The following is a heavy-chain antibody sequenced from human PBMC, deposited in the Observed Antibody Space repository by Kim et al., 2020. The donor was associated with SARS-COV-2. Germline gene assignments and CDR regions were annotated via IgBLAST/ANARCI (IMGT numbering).Heavy chain of an antibody. CDR2: IIPIFGTA. D-gene: IGHD2-2*01. CDR1: GGTFSSYA. J-gene: IGHJ6*02. V-gene: IGHV1-69*13. CDR3: ARPIVVVPAASYYYYYGMDV. Sequence: SVKVSCKASGGTFSSYAISWVRQAPGQGLEWMGGIIPIFGTANYAQKFQGRVTITADESTSTAYMELSSLRSEDTAVYYCARPIVVVPAASYYYYYGMDVWSQGTTVTFSS.